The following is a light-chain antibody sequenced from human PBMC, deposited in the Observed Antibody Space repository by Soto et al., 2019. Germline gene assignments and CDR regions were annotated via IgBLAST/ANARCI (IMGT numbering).Light chain of an antibody. CDR2: DVS. CDR1: SSDIGGYNH. J-gene: IGLJ2*01. V-gene: IGLV2-14*03. CDR3: SSYTTTNTLV. Sequence: QSALIQPASVSGSPGQSITISCTGTSSDIGGYNHVSWFQQHPGKVPKLMIYDVSDRPSGVSNRFSGSKSGNTASLTISGLQAEDEADYYCSSYTTTNTLVFGGGTKVTVL.